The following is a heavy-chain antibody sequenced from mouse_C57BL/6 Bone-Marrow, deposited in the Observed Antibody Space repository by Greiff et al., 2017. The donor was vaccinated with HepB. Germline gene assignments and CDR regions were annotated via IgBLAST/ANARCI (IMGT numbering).Heavy chain of an antibody. CDR3: TTSGNPSDY. J-gene: IGHJ2*01. D-gene: IGHD2-1*01. CDR2: IDPENGDT. CDR1: GFNIKDDY. Sequence: EVQLQQSGAELVRPGASVKLSCTASGFNIKDDYMHWVKQRPEQGLEWIGWIDPENGDTEYASKFQGKATITADTSSNTAYLQLSSLTSEDTAVYYRTTSGNPSDYWGQGTTLTVSS. V-gene: IGHV14-4*01.